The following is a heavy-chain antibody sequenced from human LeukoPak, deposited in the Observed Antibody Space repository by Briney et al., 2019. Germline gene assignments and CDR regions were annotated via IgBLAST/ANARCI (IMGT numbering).Heavy chain of an antibody. CDR1: GGSISSYY. CDR2: IDNSGST. Sequence: SETLSLTCTVSGGSISSYYWSWIRQPAGKGLEWIGRIDNSGSTNYNPSLKSRVTISVDKSKNQFSLKVSSVTAADTAVYYCARVAPSGYYYMDVWGKGSTDTVSS. V-gene: IGHV4-4*07. CDR3: ARVAPSGYYYMDV. D-gene: IGHD6-25*01. J-gene: IGHJ6*03.